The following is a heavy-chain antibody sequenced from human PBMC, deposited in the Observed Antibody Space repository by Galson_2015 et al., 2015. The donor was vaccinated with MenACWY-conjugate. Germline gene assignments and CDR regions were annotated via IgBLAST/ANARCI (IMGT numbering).Heavy chain of an antibody. Sequence: SLRLSCAASGFTFNDYWMNWVRQAPGKGLEWVSRIRSDGSVTNYADSVKGRFSLSRDNAKNTLYLQMNSLRGEDTAVYYCTRATVGYVRVDPWGQGTLVTVSS. J-gene: IGHJ5*02. CDR3: TRATVGYVRVDP. CDR2: IRSDGSVT. V-gene: IGHV3-74*01. CDR1: GFTFNDYW. D-gene: IGHD2-2*01.